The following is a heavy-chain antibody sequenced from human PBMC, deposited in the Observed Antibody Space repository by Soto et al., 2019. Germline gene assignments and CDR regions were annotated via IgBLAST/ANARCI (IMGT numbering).Heavy chain of an antibody. CDR3: AHIDPEIVTVGGHGGFDY. Sequence: QITLKKSGPTLVRPPQTLTLTYTFSGFSLTSGVGVGWIRQPPGKALEWLALIYWDDDKRYSPSLKNRLTITKDTSTNQVVPTMSNVGPVDTATYFCAHIDPEIVTVGGHGGFDYWGQGTLVTVSS. D-gene: IGHD5-12*01. CDR2: IYWDDDK. J-gene: IGHJ4*02. V-gene: IGHV2-5*02. CDR1: GFSLTSGVG.